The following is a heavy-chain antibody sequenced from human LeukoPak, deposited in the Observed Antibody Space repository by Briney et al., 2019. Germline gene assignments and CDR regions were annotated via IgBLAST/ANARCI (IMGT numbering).Heavy chain of an antibody. CDR1: GFTFSSYG. J-gene: IGHJ4*02. D-gene: IGHD5-18*01. CDR2: IWFDGSNQ. CDR3: AREERAYSYALLY. V-gene: IGHV3-33*01. Sequence: GGSLRLSCAASGFTFSSYGMHWVRQAPGKGLEWVAVIWFDGSNQYYADSVKGRFTISRDNSKNTLYLEMNSLRDEDTAVFYCAREERAYSYALLYWGQGTLVTVSS.